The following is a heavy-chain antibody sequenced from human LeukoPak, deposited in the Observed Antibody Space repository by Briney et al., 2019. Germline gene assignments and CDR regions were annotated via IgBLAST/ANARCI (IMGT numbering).Heavy chain of an antibody. D-gene: IGHD2-21*02. Sequence: SETLSLTCTVSGGSISSSSYYWGWIRQPPGKGLEWIGSIYYSGSTYYNPSLKSRVTISVDTSKNQFSLKLSSVTAADTAVYYCARGVSGCGGDCYWSWFDPWGQGTLVTVSS. V-gene: IGHV4-39*07. CDR1: GGSISSSSYY. CDR3: ARGVSGCGGDCYWSWFDP. CDR2: IYYSGST. J-gene: IGHJ5*02.